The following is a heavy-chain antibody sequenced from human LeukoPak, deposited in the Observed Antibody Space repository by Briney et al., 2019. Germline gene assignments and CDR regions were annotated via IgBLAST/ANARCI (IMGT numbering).Heavy chain of an antibody. J-gene: IGHJ4*02. CDR1: GFTFSTYA. D-gene: IGHD4-17*01. CDR2: ISGGGSYT. V-gene: IGHV3-23*01. Sequence: GGSLRLSCAASGFTFSTYAMTWVRQAPGKGLEWVSGISGGGSYTYYADSVKGRSTISRDNSKNTLSLQMNSLRAEDTAVYYCAKDSRGTTTTIYYFDCWGQGTLVTVSS. CDR3: AKDSRGTTTTIYYFDC.